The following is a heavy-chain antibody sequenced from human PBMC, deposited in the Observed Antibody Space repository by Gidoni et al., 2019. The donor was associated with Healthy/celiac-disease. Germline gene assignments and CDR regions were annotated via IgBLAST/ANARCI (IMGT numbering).Heavy chain of an antibody. Sequence: QVQLVQSGAEVKKPGSSVKVSCKAAGGTFSSYAISWVRQAPGQGLEWMGRIIPILGIANYAQKFQGRVTITADKSTSTAYMELSSLRSEDTAVYYCASWNIPPLLGAFDIWGQGTMVTVSS. CDR3: ASWNIPPLLGAFDI. J-gene: IGHJ3*02. D-gene: IGHD1-1*01. CDR2: IIPILGIA. CDR1: GGTFSSYA. V-gene: IGHV1-69*04.